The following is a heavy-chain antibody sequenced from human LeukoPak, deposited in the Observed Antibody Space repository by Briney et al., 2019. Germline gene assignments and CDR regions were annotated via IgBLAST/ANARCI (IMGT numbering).Heavy chain of an antibody. J-gene: IGHJ4*02. D-gene: IGHD4/OR15-4a*01. CDR3: ARGAYYFDY. CDR2: ISSSSSYI. Sequence: RTGGSLRLSCGASGFTFSSYWMHWVRQASGKGLEWVSSISSSSSYIYYADSVKGRFTISRDNAKNSLYLQMNSLRAEDTAVYYCARGAYYFDYWGQGTLVTVSS. V-gene: IGHV3-21*01. CDR1: GFTFSSYW.